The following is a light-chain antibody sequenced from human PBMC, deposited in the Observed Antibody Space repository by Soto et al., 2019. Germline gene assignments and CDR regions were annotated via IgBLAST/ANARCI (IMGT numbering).Light chain of an antibody. V-gene: IGKV1-5*03. Sequence: DIQMTQSPSTLSASVGDTVTITCRASQSISSWLAWYQQKPGKAPKLLIYRASTLQSGVPSRFSASGSGTEFILTLSSLQPDDFATYYCQLYNTYSGTFGQGTKVEIK. CDR3: QLYNTYSGT. CDR2: RAS. CDR1: QSISSW. J-gene: IGKJ1*01.